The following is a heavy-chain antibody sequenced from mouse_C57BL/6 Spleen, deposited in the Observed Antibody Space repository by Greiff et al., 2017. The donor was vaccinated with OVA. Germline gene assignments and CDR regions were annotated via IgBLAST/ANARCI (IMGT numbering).Heavy chain of an antibody. CDR1: GYTFTTYP. V-gene: IGHV1-47*01. CDR3: ARADDDYYSFAY. Sequence: VQVVESGAELVKPGASVKMSCKASGYTFTTYPIEWMKQNHGKSLEWIGNFHPYNDDTKYNEKFKGKATLTVEKSSSTVYWELSRLTSDDSAVYCCARADDDYYSFAYWGQGTLVTVSA. CDR2: FHPYNDDT. J-gene: IGHJ3*01. D-gene: IGHD2-3*01.